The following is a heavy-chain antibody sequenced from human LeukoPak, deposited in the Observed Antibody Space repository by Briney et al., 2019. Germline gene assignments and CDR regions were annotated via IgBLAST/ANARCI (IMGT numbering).Heavy chain of an antibody. CDR1: GGSISSGGYS. CDR3: ARGDQGYFDY. J-gene: IGHJ4*02. Sequence: SETLSLTCAVSGGSISSGGYSWSLIRQPPGKGLEWIGYIYYSGSTYYNPSLKSRVTISVDTSKNQFSLKLSSVTAADTAVYYCARGDQGYFDYWGQGTLVTVSS. V-gene: IGHV4-30-4*07. CDR2: IYYSGST.